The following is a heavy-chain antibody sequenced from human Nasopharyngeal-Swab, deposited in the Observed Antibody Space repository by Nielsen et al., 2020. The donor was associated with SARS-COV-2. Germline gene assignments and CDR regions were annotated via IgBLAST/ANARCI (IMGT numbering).Heavy chain of an antibody. CDR2: ISSTGDYI. CDR3: ARGWASLDS. D-gene: IGHD6-13*01. V-gene: IGHV3-21*01. Sequence: GGSLRLSCAASGFTFNLFTLNWVRQAPGKGLEWVSAISSTGDYIYYAASVKGRFTISRDNAKNSLYLQMNSLRADDTAVYYCARGWASLDSWGQGTLVTVSS. J-gene: IGHJ4*02. CDR1: GFTFNLFT.